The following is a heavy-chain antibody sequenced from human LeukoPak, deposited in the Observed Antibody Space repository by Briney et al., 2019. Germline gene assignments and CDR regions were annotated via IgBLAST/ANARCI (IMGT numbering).Heavy chain of an antibody. Sequence: SQTLSLTCTVSGGSISSGDYYWSWIRQPPGKGLEWIGYIYYSGSTYYNPSLKSRVTISVDTSKNQFSLKLSSVTAADTAVYYCARGLYCSSTSCYTGANNWFDPWGQGTLVTVSS. CDR1: GGSISSGDYY. V-gene: IGHV4-30-4*01. CDR3: ARGLYCSSTSCYTGANNWFDP. J-gene: IGHJ5*02. D-gene: IGHD2-2*02. CDR2: IYYSGST.